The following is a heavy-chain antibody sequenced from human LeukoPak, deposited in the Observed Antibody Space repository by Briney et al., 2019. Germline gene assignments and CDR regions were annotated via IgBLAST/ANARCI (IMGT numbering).Heavy chain of an antibody. D-gene: IGHD3-22*01. V-gene: IGHV1-2*02. CDR1: GYTFTAYY. CDR3: ASGDYYDSSGYPTYNSVRFDP. Sequence: ASVKVSCKPSGYTFTAYYIHFVRQAPGQGLEWMGWINPNSGDTKYAQNFQDRVTMTWDTSVSTAYMELSSLTSDDTAVYYCASGDYYDSSGYPTYNSVRFDPWGQGTLVTVSS. CDR2: INPNSGDT. J-gene: IGHJ5*02.